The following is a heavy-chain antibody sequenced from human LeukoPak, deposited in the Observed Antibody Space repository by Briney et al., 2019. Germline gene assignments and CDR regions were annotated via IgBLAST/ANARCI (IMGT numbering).Heavy chain of an antibody. CDR1: GGSISSSSYY. CDR3: ARLDCCIVGATFFDI. V-gene: IGHV4-39*01. D-gene: IGHD1-26*01. J-gene: IGHJ3*02. Sequence: SETLSLTCTVSGGSISSSSYYWGWIRQPPGKGLEWIGSIYYSGSTYYHPSLKSRVTISVDTSKNQFSLKLSSVTAADTAVYYCARLDCCIVGATFFDIWGQGTMVTVSS. CDR2: IYYSGST.